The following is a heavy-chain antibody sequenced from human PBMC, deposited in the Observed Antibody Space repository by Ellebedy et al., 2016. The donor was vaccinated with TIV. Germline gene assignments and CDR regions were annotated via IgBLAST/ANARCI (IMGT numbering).Heavy chain of an antibody. D-gene: IGHD4-17*01. CDR1: GFTFDDYT. Sequence: GESLKISCAASGFTFDDYTMHWVRHAPGKGLEWVSLISWDGGSTYYADSVKGRFTISRDNSKNSLYLQMNSLRTEDTALYYCAKDNGDYGFDYWGQGTLVTVSS. CDR2: ISWDGGST. V-gene: IGHV3-43*01. CDR3: AKDNGDYGFDY. J-gene: IGHJ4*02.